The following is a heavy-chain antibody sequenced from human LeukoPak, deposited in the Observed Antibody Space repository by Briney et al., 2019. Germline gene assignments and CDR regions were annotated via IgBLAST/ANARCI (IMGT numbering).Heavy chain of an antibody. CDR2: IIPIFGTA. J-gene: IGHJ4*02. CDR1: VRTFSSYA. V-gene: IGHV1-69*05. Sequence: GASVKVSCKASVRTFSSYAISWVRQAPGQGLEWMGRIIPIFGTANYAQKFQGRVMITTDESTSTAYMELSSLRSEDTAVYYCARTMSSWSFDYWGQGTLVTVSS. CDR3: ARTMSSWSFDY. D-gene: IGHD6-13*01.